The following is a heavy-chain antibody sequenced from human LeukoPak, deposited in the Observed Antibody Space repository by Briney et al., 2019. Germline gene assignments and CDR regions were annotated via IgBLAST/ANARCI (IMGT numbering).Heavy chain of an antibody. CDR1: GFTFINYA. Sequence: GGSLRLSCAASGFTFINYAMSWVRQAPGRGLECVSVICGNAACTLYADSVKGRFIISRDNSRNTMYLYLQMNSLRAEDTAVYYCARHLVTSGSYPLDYWGQGTPVTVSS. D-gene: IGHD1-26*01. V-gene: IGHV3-23*01. CDR3: ARHLVTSGSYPLDY. CDR2: ICGNAACT. J-gene: IGHJ4*02.